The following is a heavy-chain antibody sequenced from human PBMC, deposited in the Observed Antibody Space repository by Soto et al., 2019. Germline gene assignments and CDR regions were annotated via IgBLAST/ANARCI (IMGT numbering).Heavy chain of an antibody. V-gene: IGHV4-59*02. J-gene: IGHJ6*02. CDR1: GGSVSSYY. D-gene: IGHD4-17*01. CDR2: IYYSGST. CDR3: ARAHYGDYGYGMDV. Sequence: SETLSLTCTVSGGSVSSYYWSWIRQPPGKGLEWIGYIYYSGSTNYNPSLKSRVTISVDTSKNQFSLKLSSVTAADTAVYYCARAHYGDYGYGMDVWGQGTTVTVSS.